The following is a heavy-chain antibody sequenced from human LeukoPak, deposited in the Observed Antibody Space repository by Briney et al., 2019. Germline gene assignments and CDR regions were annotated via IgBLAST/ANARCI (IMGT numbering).Heavy chain of an antibody. Sequence: PGGSLRLSCVGSGXTVXSXXXSXVXXTPXXXXXWXSSISSSSSYIYYXDSMKGRITVSRDNAKNSLYLQMNSLRAEDAAVYXCARGVGATPAFFDYWGQGTLVTVSS. CDR3: ARGVGATPAFFDY. CDR2: ISSSSSYI. J-gene: IGHJ4*02. CDR1: GXTVXSXX. V-gene: IGHV3-21*01. D-gene: IGHD1-26*01.